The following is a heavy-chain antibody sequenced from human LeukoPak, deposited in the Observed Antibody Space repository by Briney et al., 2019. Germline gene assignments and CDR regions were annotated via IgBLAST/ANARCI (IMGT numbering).Heavy chain of an antibody. CDR2: ISSSSSYI. V-gene: IGHV3-21*01. D-gene: IGHD5-24*01. CDR1: GFTFSSYS. Sequence: GGSLRLSCAASGFTFSSYSMNWVRQAPGKGLEWVSSISSSSSYIYYADSVKGRFTISRDNAKNSLYLQMNSLRAEDTAVYYSARDRKDGYNFNFDYWGQGTLVTVSS. J-gene: IGHJ4*02. CDR3: ARDRKDGYNFNFDY.